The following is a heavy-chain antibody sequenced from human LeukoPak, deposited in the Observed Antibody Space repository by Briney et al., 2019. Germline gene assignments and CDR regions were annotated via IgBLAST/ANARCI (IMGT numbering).Heavy chain of an antibody. J-gene: IGHJ3*02. CDR3: AKDRESMIAPRGAFDI. D-gene: IGHD3-22*01. Sequence: GGSLRLSCAASGFTFSSYAMSWVRQAPGKGLEWVSAISGSGGSTYYADSVKGRFTISRDNSKNTLYLQMNSLRAEDTAVYYCAKDRESMIAPRGAFDIWGQGTMVTVSS. CDR2: ISGSGGST. CDR1: GFTFSSYA. V-gene: IGHV3-23*01.